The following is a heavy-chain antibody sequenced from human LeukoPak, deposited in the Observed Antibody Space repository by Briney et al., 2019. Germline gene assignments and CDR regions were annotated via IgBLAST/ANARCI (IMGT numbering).Heavy chain of an antibody. V-gene: IGHV3-11*01. J-gene: IGHJ4*02. CDR3: STLQTKYCTNYSCYGY. D-gene: IGHD2-2*01. CDR1: GFTFSDYY. Sequence: GGSLRLSCAASGFTFSDYYMSWIRQAPGKGLEWVSYISSSGSTIYYADSVKGRFTISRDNAKNSLYLQMNSLRAEDTAVYYCSTLQTKYCTNYSCYGYWGQGTLVTVSS. CDR2: ISSSGSTI.